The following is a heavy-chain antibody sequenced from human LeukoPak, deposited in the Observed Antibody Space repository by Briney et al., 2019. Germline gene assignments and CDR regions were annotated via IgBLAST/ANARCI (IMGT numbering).Heavy chain of an antibody. CDR3: ARPNSGPFDY. D-gene: IGHD5-12*01. CDR1: GLTFDSYA. J-gene: IGHJ4*02. V-gene: IGHV3-30*04. CDR2: ISYDGINK. Sequence: GRSLRLSCAASGLTFDSYAMHWVRQAPGKGLEWVAVISYDGINKNYADSVKGRFTISRDNSKNTLYLQMNSLRTEDSAMYYCARPNSGPFDYWGQGTLVTVSS.